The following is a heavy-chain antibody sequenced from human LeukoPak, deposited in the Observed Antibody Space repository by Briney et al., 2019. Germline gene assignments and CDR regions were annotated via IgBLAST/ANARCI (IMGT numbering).Heavy chain of an antibody. J-gene: IGHJ6*03. CDR2: ISSSGSTI. D-gene: IGHD3-10*01. CDR3: ARDRGGPYYYYMDV. CDR1: GFTFGDYY. V-gene: IGHV3-11*04. Sequence: PGGSLRLSCAASGFTFGDYYMSWIRQAPGKGLEWVSYISSSGSTIYYADSVKGRFTISRDNAKNSLYLQMTSLRAEDTAVYYCARDRGGPYYYYMDVWGKGTTVTVSS.